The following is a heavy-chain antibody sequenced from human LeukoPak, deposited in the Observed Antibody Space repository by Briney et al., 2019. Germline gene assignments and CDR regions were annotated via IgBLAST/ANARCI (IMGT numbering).Heavy chain of an antibody. CDR3: ARDIGEYYDFWSGYWYYFDY. V-gene: IGHV1-69*13. CDR1: GGTFSSYA. Sequence: ASVKASCKASGGTFSSYAISWVRQAPGQGLEWMGGIIPIFGTANYAQKFQGRVTITADESTSTAYMELSSLRSEDTAVYYCARDIGEYYDFWSGYWYYFDYWGQGTLVTVSS. D-gene: IGHD3-3*01. J-gene: IGHJ4*02. CDR2: IIPIFGTA.